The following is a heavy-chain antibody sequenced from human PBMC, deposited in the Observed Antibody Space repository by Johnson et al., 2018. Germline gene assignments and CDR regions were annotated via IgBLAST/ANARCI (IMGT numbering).Heavy chain of an antibody. D-gene: IGHD3-10*01. CDR2: ISSSGTYI. J-gene: IGHJ6*02. CDR1: GFIFTNYS. V-gene: IGHV3-48*02. CDR3: ARDTGGGMDV. Sequence: VQLVQSGGGLVQPGGSLRLSCAASGFIFTNYSLNWVRQTPGKGLEWLSYISSSGTYIYYADSVKGRFTSSRDNAKNSLYLQMNSLRDEDTAVYYCARDTGGGMDVWGQGTTVTVSS.